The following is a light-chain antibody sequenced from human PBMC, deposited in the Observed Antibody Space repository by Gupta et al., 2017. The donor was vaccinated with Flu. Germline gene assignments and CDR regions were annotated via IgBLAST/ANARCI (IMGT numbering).Light chain of an antibody. CDR2: LAS. CDR1: QSLLHINGYNY. J-gene: IGKJ1*01. V-gene: IGKV2-28*01. Sequence: ETVMTQSPLALSVTPGEAASISCRSSQSLLHINGYNYLDWYLQKPGQPPQLLIYLASNRAYGVPDRFSGSGSGTIFTLKISRGEAEDVGIYYCMQALQTPPTFGRGTKVEIK. CDR3: MQALQTPPT.